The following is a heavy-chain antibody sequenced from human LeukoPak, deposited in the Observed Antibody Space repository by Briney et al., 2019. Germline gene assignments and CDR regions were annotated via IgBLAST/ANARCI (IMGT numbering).Heavy chain of an antibody. D-gene: IGHD2-2*01. CDR1: GFTVSSND. Sequence: GGSLRLSCAASGFTVSSNDMSWVRQAPGKGLEWVSVIYSGGSTYYADSVKGRFTISRDNSKNTLYLQMNSLRAEDTAVYYCAKGSPCSSTSCYYYMDVWGKGTTVTVSS. J-gene: IGHJ6*03. CDR3: AKGSPCSSTSCYYYMDV. CDR2: IYSGGST. V-gene: IGHV3-66*01.